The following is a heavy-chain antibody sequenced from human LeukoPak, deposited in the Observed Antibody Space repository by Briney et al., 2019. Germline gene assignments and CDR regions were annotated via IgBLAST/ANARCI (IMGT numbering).Heavy chain of an antibody. Sequence: GRSLRLSCAASGFTFSSYAMHWVRQAPGKGLEWVAVISYDGSNKYYADSVKGRFTISRDNSKNTLYLQMNSLRAEDTAVYYCTTYLFDSSTYVLSDYWGQGTLVTVSS. CDR1: GFTFSSYA. CDR2: ISYDGSNK. D-gene: IGHD3-22*01. V-gene: IGHV3-30-3*01. J-gene: IGHJ4*02. CDR3: TTYLFDSSTYVLSDY.